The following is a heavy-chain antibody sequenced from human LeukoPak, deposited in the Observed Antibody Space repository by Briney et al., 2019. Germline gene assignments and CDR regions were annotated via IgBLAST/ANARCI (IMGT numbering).Heavy chain of an antibody. Sequence: TTGESLKISCQGSEYSFATYWIAWLRQMPGKGLEWMGIIYPSDSDTRYSPSFQGQVTISADKSTKTAYLQWSSLKASDTAMYYCARPLQGIVGATGFDYWGQGTLVTVSS. D-gene: IGHD1-26*01. V-gene: IGHV5-51*01. J-gene: IGHJ4*02. CDR1: EYSFATYW. CDR3: ARPLQGIVGATGFDY. CDR2: IYPSDSDT.